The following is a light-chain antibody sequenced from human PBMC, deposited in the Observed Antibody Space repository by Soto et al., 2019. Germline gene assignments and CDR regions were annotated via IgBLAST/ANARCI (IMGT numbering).Light chain of an antibody. CDR1: SSDVGGYNY. J-gene: IGLJ1*01. V-gene: IGLV2-8*01. CDR3: SSYAGSTPYV. Sequence: QSVLTQPPSASGSPGQSVTISCTETSSDVGGYNYVSWYQQHPGQAPKLMIYDVSKRPSGVPDRFSGSKSGNTASLTVSGLQAEDEADYYCSSYAGSTPYVFGTGTKVTVL. CDR2: DVS.